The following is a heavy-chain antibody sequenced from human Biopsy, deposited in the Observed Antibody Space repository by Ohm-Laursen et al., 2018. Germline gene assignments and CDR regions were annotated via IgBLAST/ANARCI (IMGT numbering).Heavy chain of an antibody. CDR1: GGSMSTDLHY. D-gene: IGHD5-18*01. V-gene: IGHV4-31*01. J-gene: IGHJ4*02. CDR3: ARATVETASFDF. Sequence: TLSLTCTVSGGSMSTDLHYWSWIRQHPGQGLEWIGYIYHSGTTYYNPSLESQVTISIDTSKNQFSLKVTTVTAADTAVYYCARATVETASFDFWGQGTLVTVSS. CDR2: IYHSGTT.